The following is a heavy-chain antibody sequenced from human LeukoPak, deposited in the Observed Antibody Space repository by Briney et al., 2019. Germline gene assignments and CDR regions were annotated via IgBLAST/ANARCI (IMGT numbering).Heavy chain of an antibody. V-gene: IGHV4-39*05. CDR1: GGSISSSTYY. D-gene: IGHD1-26*01. CDR3: ARNASDSGTTYFDY. CDR2: IYYIGST. J-gene: IGHJ4*02. Sequence: SETPSLTCTASGGSISSSTYYCGSIRQPPGERLEWSWSIYYIGSTSYNPSLKSRLNISVDTSKNQFSLKLDSVTAADTAVHYCARNASDSGTTYFDYWGQGTLVTVSS.